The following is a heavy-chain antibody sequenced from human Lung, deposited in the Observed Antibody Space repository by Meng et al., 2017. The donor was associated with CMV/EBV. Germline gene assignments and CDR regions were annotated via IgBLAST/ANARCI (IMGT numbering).Heavy chain of an antibody. J-gene: IGHJ3*02. D-gene: IGHD5-12*01. CDR2: IDWDDDK. CDR1: GFSLTTSGMC. V-gene: IGHV2-70*20. CDR3: ARNDYDSRGGAVDI. Sequence: SGPTLVXPTQTLTLTCTFSGFSLTTSGMCVSWVRQPPGKALEWLAFIDWDDDKYYSPSLKTRLTISKDTSKNEVVLTMTNMDPVDTATYYCARNDYDSRGGAVDIWGQGPMVPFSS.